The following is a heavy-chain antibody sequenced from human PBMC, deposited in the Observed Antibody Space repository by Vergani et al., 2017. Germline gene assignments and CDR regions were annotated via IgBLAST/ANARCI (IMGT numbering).Heavy chain of an antibody. CDR3: ARAYGRYDWFDY. D-gene: IGHD1-20*01. J-gene: IGHJ4*01. CDR2: ISASGAPT. CDR1: GFTFSSYG. V-gene: IGHV3-23*04. Sequence: VQLVESGGGVVQPGGSLRLSCAASGFTFSSYGMHWVRQAPGKGLEWVSGISASGAPTYYADSVKGRVTISRDNSKNTLYLQMNSLRVEDTAVYYCARAYGRYDWFDYWGQRTLVTVSS.